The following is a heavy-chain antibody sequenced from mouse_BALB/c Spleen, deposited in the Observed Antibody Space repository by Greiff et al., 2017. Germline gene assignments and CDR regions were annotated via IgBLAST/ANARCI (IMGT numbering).Heavy chain of an antibody. D-gene: IGHD2-3*01. CDR1: GYTFTSYW. J-gene: IGHJ4*01. Sequence: QVHVKQSGPELVKPGASVKMSCKASGYTFTSYWMHWVKQRPGQGLEWIGYINPSTGYTEYNQKFKDKATLTADKSSSTAYMQLSSLTSEDSAVYYCASYDGYGAMDYWGQGTSVTVSS. V-gene: IGHV1-7*01. CDR3: ASYDGYGAMDY. CDR2: INPSTGYT.